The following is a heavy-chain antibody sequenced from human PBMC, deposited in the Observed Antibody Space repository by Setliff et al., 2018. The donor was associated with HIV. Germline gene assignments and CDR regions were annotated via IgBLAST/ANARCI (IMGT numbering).Heavy chain of an antibody. Sequence: SVQVPCKASGYSFCGYYLHWVRRAPGQGLEWMGWINPNSGATKYAQSFKSRVTMTRDTSISTAYMDLSSLTSDDTAVYHWALASIVSTARWNHWGRGTTVTVSS. CDR3: ALASIVSTARWNH. J-gene: IGHJ4*02. V-gene: IGHV1-2*02. CDR2: INPNSGAT. CDR1: GYSFCGYY. D-gene: IGHD1-26*01.